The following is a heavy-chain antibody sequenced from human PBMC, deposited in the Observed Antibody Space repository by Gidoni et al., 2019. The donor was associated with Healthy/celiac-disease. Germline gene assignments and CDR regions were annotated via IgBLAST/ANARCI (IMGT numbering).Heavy chain of an antibody. V-gene: IGHV3-33*01. Sequence: QVQLVESGGGVVKPGRSLRLSCAASGLTFSSYGMHWVRQAPGKGLEWVAVIWYDGSNKYYADSVKGRFTISRDNSKNTLYLQMNSLRAEDTAVYYCARADYGSGSYDGMDVWGQGTTVTVSS. D-gene: IGHD3-10*01. CDR1: GLTFSSYG. CDR3: ARADYGSGSYDGMDV. J-gene: IGHJ6*02. CDR2: IWYDGSNK.